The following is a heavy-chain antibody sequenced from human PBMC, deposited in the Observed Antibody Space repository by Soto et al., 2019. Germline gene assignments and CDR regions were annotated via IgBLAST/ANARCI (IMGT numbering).Heavy chain of an antibody. CDR2: SIPIFGTP. CDR1: GGTLSGYA. D-gene: IGHD3-22*01. J-gene: IGHJ4*02. V-gene: IGHV1-69*01. Sequence: VQLVQSGAEVKKPGSSVKVSCKASGGTLSGYAITWVRQAPGHGLEWIGGSIPIFGTPTYAPQCQGRVTIAADESTSTTYMELSGLRSEDTAVYYCARGDSPYYYDSSGYYNDFWGQGTLVTVSS. CDR3: ARGDSPYYYDSSGYYNDF.